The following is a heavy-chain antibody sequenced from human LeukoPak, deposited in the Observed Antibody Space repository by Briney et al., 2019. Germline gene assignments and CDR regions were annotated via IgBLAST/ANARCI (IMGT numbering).Heavy chain of an antibody. J-gene: IGHJ3*02. D-gene: IGHD2-21*01. CDR1: GFTFSSYA. V-gene: IGHV3-23*01. CDR3: AKERHIVVVAFDI. Sequence: GGSLRLSCAASGFTFSSYAVSWVRQAPGKGLEWVSTISGSGDNRYFADSVKGRFTISRDNSKNTLYLQMNSLRAEDTAVYYCAKERHIVVVAFDIWGQGTMVTVSS. CDR2: ISGSGDNR.